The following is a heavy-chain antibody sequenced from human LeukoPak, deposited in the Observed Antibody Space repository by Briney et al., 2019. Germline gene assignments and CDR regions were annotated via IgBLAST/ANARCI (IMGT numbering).Heavy chain of an antibody. CDR1: GGSFCSTTYD. V-gene: IGHV4-39*01. J-gene: IGHJ4*01. CDR3: ATVAYSGYDSIY. D-gene: IGHD5-12*01. CDR2: IDYRGTT. Sequence: SETLSLTCTVSGGSFCSTTYDWGGSRPPPGKGVEGIGHIDYRGTTYYNPSLKRRLSISADTSKNQFSLKLSSVTAADTAVYYCATVAYSGYDSIYWGQGTLVTVSS.